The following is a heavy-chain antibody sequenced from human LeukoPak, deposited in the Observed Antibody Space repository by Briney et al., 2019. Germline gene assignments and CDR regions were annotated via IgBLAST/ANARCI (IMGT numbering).Heavy chain of an antibody. J-gene: IGHJ4*02. CDR3: ARARILTGYHYYFDY. Sequence: ASVKVSCKASGYTFTSYYMHWVRQAPGQGLEWMGIINPSGGSTSYAQKFQGRVTMTRDMSTSTVYMELSSLRSEDTAVYYCARARILTGYHYYFDYWGQGTLVTVSS. CDR2: INPSGGST. D-gene: IGHD3-9*01. CDR1: GYTFTSYY. V-gene: IGHV1-46*01.